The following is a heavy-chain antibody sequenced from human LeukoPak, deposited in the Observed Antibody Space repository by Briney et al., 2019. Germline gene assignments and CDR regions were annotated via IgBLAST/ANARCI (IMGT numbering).Heavy chain of an antibody. V-gene: IGHV4-39*01. CDR3: VLRTVTSYSEGDY. D-gene: IGHD4-17*01. Sequence: PSETLSLTCTVSVGSISSSSYYWGWIRQPPGKGLEWIGSIYYSGSTYYNPSLKSRVTISVDTSKNQFSLKLSSVTAADTAVYYCVLRTVTSYSEGDYWGQGTLVTVSS. J-gene: IGHJ4*02. CDR1: VGSISSSSYY. CDR2: IYYSGST.